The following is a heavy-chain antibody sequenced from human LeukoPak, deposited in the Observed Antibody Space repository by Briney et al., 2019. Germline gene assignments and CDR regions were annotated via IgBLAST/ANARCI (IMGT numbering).Heavy chain of an antibody. V-gene: IGHV3-7*01. J-gene: IGHJ6*04. CDR3: ARGLARTIGDV. Sequence: GGSLRLSCAASGFTFSSYEMNRVRQAPGKGLEWVANIKQDGSEKYYVDSVKGRFTISRDNAKNSLYLQMNSLRAEDTAVYYCARGLARTIGDVWGKGTTVTISS. D-gene: IGHD4/OR15-4a*01. CDR1: GFTFSSYE. CDR2: IKQDGSEK.